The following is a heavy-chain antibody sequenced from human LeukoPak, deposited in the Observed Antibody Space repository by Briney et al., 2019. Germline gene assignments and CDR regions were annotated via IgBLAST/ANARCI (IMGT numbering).Heavy chain of an antibody. J-gene: IGHJ5*01. D-gene: IGHD2-15*01. V-gene: IGHV3-21*01. Sequence: GGSLRLSCAASGFTFSYYTMHWVRQAPGKGLEWVSSISGTSKYIYYEDSLKGRFTVSRDNADNSLSLHIASLRGDDTTVYYCAREGLTSVIAFDSWGQGTLVTVSS. CDR2: ISGTSKYI. CDR3: AREGLTSVIAFDS. CDR1: GFTFSYYT.